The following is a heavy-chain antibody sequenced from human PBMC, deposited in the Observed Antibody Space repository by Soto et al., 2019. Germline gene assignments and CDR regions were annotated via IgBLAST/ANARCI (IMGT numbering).Heavy chain of an antibody. CDR3: ARRIAAAGGSYYYAFDV. CDR2: IDHGDSKT. D-gene: IGHD6-13*01. J-gene: IGHJ6*01. CDR1: GYNFDTYC. V-gene: IGHV5-10-1*01. Sequence: GESLTIFCQVSGYNFDTYCINWVLQMPGKGLEWMGRIDHGDSKTKYGPSLEGHITISVDTSINTTYLQWRSLKASDTAIYYCARRIAAAGGSYYYAFDVWGQGAAVTVSS.